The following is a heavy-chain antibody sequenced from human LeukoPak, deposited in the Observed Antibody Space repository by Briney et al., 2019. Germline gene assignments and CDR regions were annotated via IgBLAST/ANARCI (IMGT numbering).Heavy chain of an antibody. D-gene: IGHD2-2*01. CDR3: ARDWALDRYCSSTSCYLGFDP. CDR1: GYTFTGYY. V-gene: IGHV1-2*02. J-gene: IGHJ5*02. CDR2: INPNSGGT. Sequence: ASVKVSCKASGYTFTGYYMHWVRQAPGQGLEWMGWINPNSGGTNYAQKFQGRVTMTRDTSISTAYMELSRLRSDDTAVYYCARDWALDRYCSSTSCYLGFDPWGQGTLVTVSS.